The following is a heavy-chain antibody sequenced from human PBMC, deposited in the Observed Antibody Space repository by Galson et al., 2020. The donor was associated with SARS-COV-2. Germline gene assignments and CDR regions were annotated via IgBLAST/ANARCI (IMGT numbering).Heavy chain of an antibody. CDR3: ARGVLRPRGIFGVVIPFYYMDV. D-gene: IGHD3-3*01. CDR2: MNPNSGNT. V-gene: IGHV1-8*01. CDR1: GYTFTSYD. J-gene: IGHJ6*03. Sequence: ASVKVSCKASGYTFTSYDINWVRQATGQGLEWMGWMNPNSGNTGYAQKFQGRVTMTRNTSISTAYMELSSLRSEDTAVYYCARGVLRPRGIFGVVIPFYYMDVWGQGTTVTVSS.